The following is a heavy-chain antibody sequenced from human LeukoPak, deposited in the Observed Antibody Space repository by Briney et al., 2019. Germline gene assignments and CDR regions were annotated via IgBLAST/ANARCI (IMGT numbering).Heavy chain of an antibody. CDR2: VDPEDGET. CDR1: GYTFTDYY. CDR3: ATGHGGKMLTDAFDI. Sequence: ASVTVSCKVSGYTFTDYYMHWVQQAPGKGLEWVGLVDPEDGETIYAEKFQGRVTITADTSTDTAYMELSSLRSEDTAVYYCATGHGGKMLTDAFDIWGQGTMVTVSS. J-gene: IGHJ3*02. D-gene: IGHD4-23*01. V-gene: IGHV1-69-2*01.